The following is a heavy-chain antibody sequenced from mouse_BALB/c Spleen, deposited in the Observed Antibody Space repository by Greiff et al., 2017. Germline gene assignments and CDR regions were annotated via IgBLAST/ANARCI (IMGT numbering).Heavy chain of an antibody. CDR3: ARGGDFRTWFAY. CDR1: GYSITSGYY. CDR2: ISYDGSN. Sequence: EVQLQQSGPGLVKPSQSLSLTCSVTGYSITSGYYWNWIRQFPGNKLEWMGYISYDGSNNYNPSLKNRISITRDTSKNQFFLKLNSVTTEDTATYYCARGGDFRTWFAYWGQGTLVTVSA. V-gene: IGHV3-6*02. J-gene: IGHJ3*01.